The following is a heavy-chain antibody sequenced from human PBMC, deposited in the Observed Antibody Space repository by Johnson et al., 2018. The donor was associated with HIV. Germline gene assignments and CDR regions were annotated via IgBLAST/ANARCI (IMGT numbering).Heavy chain of an antibody. J-gene: IGHJ3*02. V-gene: IGHV3-66*02. CDR3: ASVDTAMVDTFDI. Sequence: EKLVESGGGLVQPGVSLRLSCAASGFTVSSNYMSWVRQAPGKGLEWVSVIYSGGFTYYADSVKGRFTISRDNSKNTLYLQMNSLRIEDTAVYYCASVDTAMVDTFDIWGQGTIVTVSS. CDR2: IYSGGFT. D-gene: IGHD5-18*01. CDR1: GFTVSSNY.